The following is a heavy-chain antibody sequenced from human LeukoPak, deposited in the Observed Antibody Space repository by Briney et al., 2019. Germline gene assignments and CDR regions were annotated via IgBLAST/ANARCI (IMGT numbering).Heavy chain of an antibody. J-gene: IGHJ4*02. D-gene: IGHD3-22*01. CDR1: GYTFTSYD. CDR2: MNPNSGNT. V-gene: IGHV1-8*01. Sequence: ASVKVSCKASGYTFTSYDINWVRQATGQGLEWMGWMNPNSGNTGYAQKFQGRVTMTRNTSIGTAYMELSSLRSEDTAVYYCARVRLLYYYDSSGYYGYWGQGTLVTVSS. CDR3: ARVRLLYYYDSSGYYGY.